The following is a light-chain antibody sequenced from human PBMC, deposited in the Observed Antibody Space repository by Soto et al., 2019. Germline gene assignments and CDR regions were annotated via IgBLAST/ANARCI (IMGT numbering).Light chain of an antibody. CDR2: DTK. Sequence: QAVVTQEPSLTVSPGGTVTLTCGSSFEGVTSGHYPHWLQQKPGQAPRTLIYDTKNKHSWTPARFSGSLLGGKAALTLSGAQPEDEADYYCLLSYSDTKVFGGGTKLTVL. CDR1: FEGVTSGHY. CDR3: LLSYSDTKV. J-gene: IGLJ3*02. V-gene: IGLV7-46*01.